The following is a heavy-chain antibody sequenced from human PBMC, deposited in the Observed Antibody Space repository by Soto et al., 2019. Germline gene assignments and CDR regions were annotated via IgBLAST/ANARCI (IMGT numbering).Heavy chain of an antibody. CDR2: IIPILGIA. V-gene: IGHV1-69*02. CDR1: GGTFSSYT. J-gene: IGHJ3*02. D-gene: IGHD6-13*01. CDR3: ARSLVNGTYEAFDI. Sequence: SVKVSCKASGGTFSSYTISWVRQAPGQGLEWMGRIIPILGIANYAQKFQGRVTITADKSTSTAYLQWSSLKAADTAMYYCARSLVNGTYEAFDIWGQGTMVTVSS.